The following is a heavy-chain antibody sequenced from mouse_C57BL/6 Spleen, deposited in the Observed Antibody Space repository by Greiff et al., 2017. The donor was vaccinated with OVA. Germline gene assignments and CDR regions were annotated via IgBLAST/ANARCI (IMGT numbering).Heavy chain of an antibody. J-gene: IGHJ4*01. CDR3: TRSPPITTVGADYAMDY. D-gene: IGHD1-1*01. CDR1: GYTFTDYE. V-gene: IGHV1-15*01. CDR2: IDPETGGT. Sequence: VQLQQSGAELVRPGASVTLSCKASGYTFTDYEMHWVKQTPVHGLEWIGAIDPETGGTAYNQKFKGKAILTADKSSSTAYMELRSLTSEDSAVYYCTRSPPITTVGADYAMDYWGQGTSVTVSS.